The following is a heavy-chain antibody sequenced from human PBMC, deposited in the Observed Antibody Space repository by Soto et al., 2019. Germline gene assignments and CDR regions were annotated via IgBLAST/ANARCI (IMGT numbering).Heavy chain of an antibody. CDR3: ARDQREYYYDSSGDYYYYGMDV. V-gene: IGHV4-30-4*01. CDR1: GGSISSGDYY. J-gene: IGHJ6*02. Sequence: PSETLSLTCTVSGGSISSGDYYWSWIRQPPGEGLEWIGYIYYSGSTYYNPSLKSRVTISVDTSKNQFSLKLSSVTAADTAVYYCARDQREYYYDSSGDYYYYGMDVWGQGTTVTVSS. D-gene: IGHD3-22*01. CDR2: IYYSGST.